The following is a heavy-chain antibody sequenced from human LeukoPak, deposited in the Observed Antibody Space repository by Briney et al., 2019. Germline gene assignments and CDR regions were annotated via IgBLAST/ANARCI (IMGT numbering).Heavy chain of an antibody. CDR2: IWYEGSNK. CDR3: ARDMDYFDY. J-gene: IGHJ4*02. V-gene: IGHV3-33*08. CDR1: GFTFSSYS. Sequence: AGGSLRLSCAASGFTFSSYSMNWVRQAPGKGLEWVAVIWYEGSNKYYADSVKGRFTISRDNSKNTLYLQMNSLRAGDTAVYYCARDMDYFDYWGQGTLVTVSS.